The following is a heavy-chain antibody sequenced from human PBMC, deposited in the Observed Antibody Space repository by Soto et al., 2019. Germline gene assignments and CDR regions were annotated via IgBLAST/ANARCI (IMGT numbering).Heavy chain of an antibody. D-gene: IGHD6-19*01. Sequence: GGSLRLSCAASGFTFSSYGMHWVRQAPGKGLEWVAVISYDGSNKYYADSVKGRFTISRDNSKNTLYLQMNSLRAEDTAVYYCAKDHSSRRKYYYYGMDVWGQGTTVTVSS. CDR3: AKDHSSRRKYYYYGMDV. CDR1: GFTFSSYG. V-gene: IGHV3-30*18. J-gene: IGHJ6*02. CDR2: ISYDGSNK.